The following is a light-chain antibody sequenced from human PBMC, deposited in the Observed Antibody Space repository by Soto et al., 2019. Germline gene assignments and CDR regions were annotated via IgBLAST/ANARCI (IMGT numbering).Light chain of an antibody. J-gene: IGLJ3*02. V-gene: IGLV2-14*01. Sequence: QSALTQPPSASGSPGQSVTISCTGTSSDVGAYNYVSWYQQEPGKAPKLMIYEVNNRPSGVSDRFSGSKSANTASLTSSGLQSEDEATYYCSSYTTDTIGVFGGGTKLTVL. CDR2: EVN. CDR1: SSDVGAYNY. CDR3: SSYTTDTIGV.